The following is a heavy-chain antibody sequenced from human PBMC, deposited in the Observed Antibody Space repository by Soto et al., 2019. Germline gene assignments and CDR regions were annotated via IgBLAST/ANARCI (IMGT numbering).Heavy chain of an antibody. J-gene: IGHJ6*02. Sequence: GASVKVSCKASGGTFSGYAISWVRQAPGQGLDWMGAFIPFFGSPNYAQKFQGRVTITADDSTTTAYMEVSSLTSDDTAVYYCARGHLTRRSVGRMYYYFGMDVWGQGTTVTVSS. D-gene: IGHD1-26*01. CDR1: GGTFSGYA. V-gene: IGHV1-69*13. CDR2: FIPFFGSP. CDR3: ARGHLTRRSVGRMYYYFGMDV.